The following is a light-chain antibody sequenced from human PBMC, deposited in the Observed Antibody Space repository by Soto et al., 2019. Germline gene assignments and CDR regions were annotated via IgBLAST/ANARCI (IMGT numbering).Light chain of an antibody. CDR2: EVT. CDR1: SSDVGGYNY. V-gene: IGLV2-14*01. CDR3: SSYTSSSTL. J-gene: IGLJ1*01. Sequence: QPVLTQPASVSGSPGQSITISCTGTSSDVGGYNYVSWYQQHPGKAPKLVIYEVTNRPSGVSNRFSGSKSGNTASLTISGLQAEDEADYHCSSYTSSSTLFGTGTKVTVL.